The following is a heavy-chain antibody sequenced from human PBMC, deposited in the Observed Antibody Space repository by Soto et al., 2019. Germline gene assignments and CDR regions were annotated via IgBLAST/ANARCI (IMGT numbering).Heavy chain of an antibody. CDR3: ARCPLSSSWYWFDP. CDR1: GYTFTSYA. V-gene: IGHV1-3*01. D-gene: IGHD6-13*01. Sequence: ASVKVSCKASGYTFTSYAMHWVRQAPGQRLEWMVWINAGNGDTKYSQKFQGRVTITRDTSASTAYMELSSLRSEDTAVYYCARCPLSSSWYWFDPWGQGTLVTVSS. CDR2: INAGNGDT. J-gene: IGHJ5*02.